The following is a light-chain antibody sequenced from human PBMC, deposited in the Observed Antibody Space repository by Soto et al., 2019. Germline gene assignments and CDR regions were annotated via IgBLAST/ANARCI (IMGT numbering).Light chain of an antibody. CDR2: GVS. Sequence: QSALTQPASVSGSPGQSITISCTGTSIYVGDYDYVSWYRHHPGKFPKLIIYGVSNRPSGISNRFSGSKSGDTASLTISGLQAEDEADYYCSSYSSTITLVVFGGGTKLTVL. V-gene: IGLV2-14*01. CDR1: SIYVGDYDY. CDR3: SSYSSTITLVV. J-gene: IGLJ2*01.